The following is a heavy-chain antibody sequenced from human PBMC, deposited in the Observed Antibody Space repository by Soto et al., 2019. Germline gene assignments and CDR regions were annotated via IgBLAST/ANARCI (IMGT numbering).Heavy chain of an antibody. CDR2: IYYSGST. CDR1: GGSISSGGYY. J-gene: IGHJ5*02. V-gene: IGHV4-31*03. Sequence: SETLSLTCTVSGGSISSGGYYWSWIRQHPGKGLEWIGYIYYSGSTYYNPSLKSRVTISVDTSKNQFSLKLSSVTAADTAVYYCASDGNDFPPFDPWGQGTLVTVSS. CDR3: ASDGNDFPPFDP. D-gene: IGHD3-3*01.